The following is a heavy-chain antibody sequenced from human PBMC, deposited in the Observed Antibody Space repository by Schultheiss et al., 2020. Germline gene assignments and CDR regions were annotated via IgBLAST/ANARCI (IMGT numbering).Heavy chain of an antibody. V-gene: IGHV4-39*01. D-gene: IGHD1-26*01. CDR2: IYYSGTT. CDR3: ARQTNNQGELPYYFDY. Sequence: SETLSLTYTVSGGSISSSYYWGWIRQPPGKGLEWIGSIYYSGTTYYNPSLRSRVTISVDTSKNQFSLKVSSVTAADTAVYYCARQTNNQGELPYYFDYWGQGTLVTVS. CDR1: GGSISSSYY. J-gene: IGHJ4*02.